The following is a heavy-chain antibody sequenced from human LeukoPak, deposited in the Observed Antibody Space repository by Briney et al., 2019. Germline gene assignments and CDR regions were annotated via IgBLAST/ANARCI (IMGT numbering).Heavy chain of an antibody. Sequence: GGSLRLSCAASGFTFSSYAMSWVRQAPGKGLEWVSAISGSGGSTYYADSVKGRFTISRDNSKNTLYLQMNSLRAEDTAVYYCAKGRGATMVRGYLHYWGQGTLVTVSS. CDR3: AKGRGATMVRGYLHY. J-gene: IGHJ4*02. CDR2: ISGSGGST. V-gene: IGHV3-23*01. D-gene: IGHD3-10*01. CDR1: GFTFSSYA.